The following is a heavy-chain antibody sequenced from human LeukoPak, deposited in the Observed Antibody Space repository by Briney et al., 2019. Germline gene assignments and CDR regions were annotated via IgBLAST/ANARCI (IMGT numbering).Heavy chain of an antibody. CDR2: SRSKAYGGTT. J-gene: IGHJ4*02. CDR3: ASGSGWYSPDY. CDR1: GFTFSNAW. Sequence: GGSLRLSCAASGFTFSNAWMSWVRQAPGKGLEWVSFSRSKAYGGTTEYAASVKGRFTISRDDSKNIAYLQMNSLKTEDTAVYYCASGSGWYSPDYWGQGTLVTVSS. V-gene: IGHV3-49*04. D-gene: IGHD6-19*01.